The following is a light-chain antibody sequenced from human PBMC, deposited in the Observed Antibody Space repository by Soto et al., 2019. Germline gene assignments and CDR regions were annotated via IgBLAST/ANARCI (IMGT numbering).Light chain of an antibody. CDR3: CSYVGSYTYV. CDR1: SSDVGGHNF. V-gene: IGLV2-11*01. CDR2: DVT. J-gene: IGLJ1*01. Sequence: QSALTQPRSVSGSPGQSVTISCTGTSSDVGGHNFVSWYPKHPGKAPQLMIYDVTKRPSRVPDRFSGSKSGNTASLTISGLQAEDEADYYCCSYVGSYTYVFGTGTKLTV.